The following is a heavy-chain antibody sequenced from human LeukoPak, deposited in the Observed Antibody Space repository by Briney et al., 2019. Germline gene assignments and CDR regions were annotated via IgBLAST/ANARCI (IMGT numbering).Heavy chain of an antibody. Sequence: PGGSLRLSCAASGFTFDDYGLSWVGQGPGKGLGWVCGIIWNGGRTGYADSVKGRFTIARDHGKNALYLQMNSLRAEDTALCYCARVWGGSPNYFVYWGQGALVTVSS. D-gene: IGHD3-16*01. CDR1: GFTFDDYG. J-gene: IGHJ4*02. CDR3: ARVWGGSPNYFVY. V-gene: IGHV3-20*04. CDR2: IIWNGGRT.